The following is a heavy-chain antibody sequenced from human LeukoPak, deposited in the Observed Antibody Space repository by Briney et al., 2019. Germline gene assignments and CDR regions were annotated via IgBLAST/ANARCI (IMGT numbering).Heavy chain of an antibody. V-gene: IGHV1-69*04. CDR1: GGTFSSYA. D-gene: IGHD2-2*01. CDR3: ARDSEPAATFYYYGMDV. CDR2: IIPILGIA. Sequence: GASVKVSCKASGGTFSSYAISWVRQAPGQGLEWMGRIIPILGIANYAQKFQSRVTITADKSTSTAYMELSSLRSEDTAVYYCARDSEPAATFYYYGMDVWGQGTTVTVSS. J-gene: IGHJ6*02.